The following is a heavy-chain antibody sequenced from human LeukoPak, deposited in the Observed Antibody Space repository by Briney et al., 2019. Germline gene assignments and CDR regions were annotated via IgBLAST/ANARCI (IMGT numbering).Heavy chain of an antibody. CDR1: VGTFSSYA. J-gene: IGHJ4*02. CDR3: AREPAMVGIPFDY. Sequence: ASVKVSFKASVGTFSSYAISWVRQAPGQGLEWMGRIIPILGIANYAQKFQGRVTITADKSTSTAYVELSSLRSEDTAVYYCAREPAMVGIPFDYWGQGTLVTVPS. D-gene: IGHD5-18*01. CDR2: IIPILGIA. V-gene: IGHV1-69*04.